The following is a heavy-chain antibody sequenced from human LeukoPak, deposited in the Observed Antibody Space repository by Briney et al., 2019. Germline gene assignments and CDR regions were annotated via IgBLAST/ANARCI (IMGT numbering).Heavy chain of an antibody. D-gene: IGHD2-15*01. CDR3: ARQGGYCSGGSCYHFDY. V-gene: IGHV5-10-1*01. CDR1: GYSFTSYW. J-gene: IGHJ4*02. Sequence: GESLKISCKGSGYSFTSYWISWVRQMPGKGLEWMGRIDPSDSYTNYSPSFQGHVTISADKSISTAYPQWSSLKASDTAMYYCARQGGYCSGGSCYHFDYWGQGTLVTVSS. CDR2: IDPSDSYT.